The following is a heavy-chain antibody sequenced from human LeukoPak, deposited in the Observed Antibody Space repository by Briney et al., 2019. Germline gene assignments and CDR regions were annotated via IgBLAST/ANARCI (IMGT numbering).Heavy chain of an antibody. CDR1: GSSINSADY. V-gene: IGHV4-38-2*02. CDR2: IFHSGRA. CDR3: ARAVERYNFWSGYYRTDYYYYMDV. J-gene: IGHJ6*03. D-gene: IGHD3-3*01. Sequence: SETLSLTCTVSGSSINSADYWGWIRQPPGKGLEYSGSIFHSGRAYYNPSLESRITISMDTSKNQFSLKLDSVTAADTAVYYCARAVERYNFWSGYYRTDYYYYMDVWGKGTTVTVSS.